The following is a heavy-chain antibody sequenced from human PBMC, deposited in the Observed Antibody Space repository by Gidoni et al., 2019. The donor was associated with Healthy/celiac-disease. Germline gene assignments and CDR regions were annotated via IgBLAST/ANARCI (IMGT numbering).Heavy chain of an antibody. J-gene: IGHJ6*03. CDR3: ARDYHLDGYNHPQSYYYYMDV. Sequence: EVQLVESGGGLVKPGGSLRLSCAASGFTFSSYSMNWVRQAPGKGLEWVSSISSSSSYIYYADSVKGRFTISRDNAKNSLYLQMNSLRAEDTAVYYCARDYHLDGYNHPQSYYYYMDVWGKGTTVTVSS. D-gene: IGHD5-12*01. CDR1: GFTFSSYS. V-gene: IGHV3-21*01. CDR2: ISSSSSYI.